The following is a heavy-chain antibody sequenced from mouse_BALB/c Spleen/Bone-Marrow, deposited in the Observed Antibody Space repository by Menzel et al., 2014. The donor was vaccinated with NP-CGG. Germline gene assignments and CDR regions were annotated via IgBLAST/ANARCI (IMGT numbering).Heavy chain of an antibody. Sequence: VQLQQSGPELVKPGASVKMSCKASGYTFTSYVMHWVQQKPGQGLEWIGYINPYNDGTKYNEKFKGKATLTSDKSSSTAYMELSSLTSEDSAVYYCARGGYSNVYYAMDYWGQGTSVTVSS. CDR1: GYTFTSYV. J-gene: IGHJ4*01. CDR3: ARGGYSNVYYAMDY. V-gene: IGHV1-14*01. D-gene: IGHD2-5*01. CDR2: INPYNDGT.